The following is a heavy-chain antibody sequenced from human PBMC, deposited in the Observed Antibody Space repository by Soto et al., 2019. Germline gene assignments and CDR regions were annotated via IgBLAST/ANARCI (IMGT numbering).Heavy chain of an antibody. CDR1: GGSFSGYY. Sequence: QVQLQQWGAGLLKPSETLSLTCAVYGGSFSGYYWSWIRQPPGKGLEWIGEINHSGSTNYNPSLKSRVTISVGTSKNQCSLKLSYVTAADTAVYYCARGDVDTAMVTDRIDYWGQGTLVTVSS. CDR2: INHSGST. CDR3: ARGDVDTAMVTDRIDY. V-gene: IGHV4-34*01. D-gene: IGHD5-18*01. J-gene: IGHJ4*02.